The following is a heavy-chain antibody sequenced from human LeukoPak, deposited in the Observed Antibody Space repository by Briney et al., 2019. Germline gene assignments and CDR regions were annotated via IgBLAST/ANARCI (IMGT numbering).Heavy chain of an antibody. CDR1: GGSISSSSYY. J-gene: IGHJ3*02. V-gene: IGHV4-39*01. D-gene: IGHD4-11*01. CDR2: IYYSGST. CDR3: ARDDYSNYVYAFDI. Sequence: SETLSLTCTVSGGSISSSSYYWGWIRQPPGKGLEWIGSIYYSGSTYYNPSLKSRVTISVDTSKNQFSLKLSSVTAADTAVYYCARDDYSNYVYAFDIWGQGTMVTVSS.